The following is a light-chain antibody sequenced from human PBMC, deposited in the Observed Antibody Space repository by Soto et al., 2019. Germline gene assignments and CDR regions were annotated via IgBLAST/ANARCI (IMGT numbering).Light chain of an antibody. CDR2: NNN. CDR1: DSTIGRNT. CDR3: AAWDDSLSGRV. Sequence: QSVLAQPPSASGTPGQRVTISCSGSDSTIGRNTVNWYQQLPGTAPKLLIYNNNQRPSGVPDRFSGSKSGTSASLAISGLQTEDEADYYCAAWDDSLSGRVFGGGTKVTVL. J-gene: IGLJ3*02. V-gene: IGLV1-44*01.